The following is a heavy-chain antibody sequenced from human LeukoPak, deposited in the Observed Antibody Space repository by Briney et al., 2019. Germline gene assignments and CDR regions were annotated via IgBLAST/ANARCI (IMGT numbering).Heavy chain of an antibody. CDR2: INPSGGST. CDR3: ARGGGDDYSNSKHYYYYGMDV. D-gene: IGHD4-11*01. CDR1: GYTFTSYY. J-gene: IGHJ6*02. V-gene: IGHV1-46*01. Sequence: ASVKVSSKASGYTFTSYYMHWVRQAPGQGLEWMGIINPSGGSTSYAQKFQGRVTMTRDTSTSTAYMELSSLRSEDTAAYYCARGGGDDYSNSKHYYYYGMDVWGQGTTVTVSS.